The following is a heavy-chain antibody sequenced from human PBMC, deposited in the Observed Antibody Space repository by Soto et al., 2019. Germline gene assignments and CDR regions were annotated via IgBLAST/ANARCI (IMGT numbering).Heavy chain of an antibody. CDR1: GGSISSGGYY. V-gene: IGHV4-31*03. Sequence: SEILNITYTVSGGSISSGGYYWRWIRQHPGKGLEWIGYIYYSGSTYYNPSLKSRLTISVDTSKNQFSLKLSSVTAADTAVYYCARDAKIHSSGYYFEYWGQGTLVTVS. D-gene: IGHD3-22*01. CDR2: IYYSGST. J-gene: IGHJ4*02. CDR3: ARDAKIHSSGYYFEY.